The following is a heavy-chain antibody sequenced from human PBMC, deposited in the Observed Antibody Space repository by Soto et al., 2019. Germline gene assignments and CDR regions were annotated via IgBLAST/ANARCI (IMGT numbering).Heavy chain of an antibody. V-gene: IGHV3-30*18. CDR3: AKDIAAGWG. CDR1: GFTFSSYG. CDR2: ISYDGSNK. J-gene: IGHJ4*02. D-gene: IGHD1-26*01. Sequence: QVQLVESGGGVVQPGRSLRLSCAASGFTFSSYGMHWVRQAPGKGLEWVAVISYDGSNKYYADSVKGRFTISRDNSKNTLYLQMNSLRAEDTAVYYCAKDIAAGWGWGQGTLVTVSS.